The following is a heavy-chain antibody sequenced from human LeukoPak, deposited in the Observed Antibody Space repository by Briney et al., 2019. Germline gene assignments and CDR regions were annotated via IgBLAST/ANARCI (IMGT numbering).Heavy chain of an antibody. CDR3: ARGGIMITFGGVTALNWFDP. CDR2: IYYSGST. V-gene: IGHV4-59*01. J-gene: IGHJ5*02. D-gene: IGHD3-16*01. Sequence: ETLSLTRTVTSGSISGYYWSWVRPPLGKGLECIGYIYYSGSTNYNPSLKSRVTISVDTSKNQFSLKLSSVTAADTAVYYCARGGIMITFGGVTALNWFDPWGQGTLVTVSS. CDR1: SGSISGYY.